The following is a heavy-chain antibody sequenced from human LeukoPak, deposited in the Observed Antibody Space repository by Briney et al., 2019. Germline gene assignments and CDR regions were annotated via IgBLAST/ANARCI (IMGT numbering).Heavy chain of an antibody. CDR3: AMRLKVAEHFYY. D-gene: IGHD5-12*01. V-gene: IGHV4-59*08. J-gene: IGHJ4*02. CDR1: GGSISRLF. Sequence: SESLSLTCSVSGGSISRLFWSWMGQPAGTGGAWIGYISYTGSTTYNPSLKSRVTMFVHMSKNRFSLRLSSVTAADTAEYYCAMRLKVAEHFYYWGEGALGTVSS. CDR2: ISYTGST.